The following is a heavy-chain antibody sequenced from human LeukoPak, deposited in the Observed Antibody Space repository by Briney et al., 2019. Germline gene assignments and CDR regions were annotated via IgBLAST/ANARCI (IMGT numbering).Heavy chain of an antibody. D-gene: IGHD3-16*01. CDR2: IKQDGSEK. CDR3: ARDHYDYVWGSYGYFDY. J-gene: IGHJ4*02. V-gene: IGHV3-7*01. Sequence: GGSLRLSCAASGFTFRAYSMDWVRQAPGKGLEWVANIKQDGSEKYYVDSVKGRFTISRDNAKNSLYLQMNSLRAEDTAVYYCARDHYDYVWGSYGYFDYWGQGTLVTVSS. CDR1: GFTFRAYS.